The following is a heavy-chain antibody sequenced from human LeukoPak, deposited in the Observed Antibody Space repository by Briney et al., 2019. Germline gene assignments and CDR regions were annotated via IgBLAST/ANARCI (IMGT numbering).Heavy chain of an antibody. J-gene: IGHJ3*02. D-gene: IGHD3/OR15-3a*01. CDR3: ARFSTGRGGPDAFDI. CDR1: GFTFSSYS. V-gene: IGHV3-66*01. Sequence: GGSLRLSCAVSGFTFSSYSMSWVRQAPGKGLEWVSVIYSGGSTYYADSVKGRFTISRDNSKNTLYLQMNSLRAEDTAVYYCARFSTGRGGPDAFDIWGQGTMVTVSS. CDR2: IYSGGST.